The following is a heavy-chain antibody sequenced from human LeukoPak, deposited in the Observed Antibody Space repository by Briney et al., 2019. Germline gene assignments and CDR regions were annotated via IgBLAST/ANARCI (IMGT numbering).Heavy chain of an antibody. CDR2: MNPNSGNT. J-gene: IGHJ4*02. CDR3: ARGVGIVSTISKKHFDD. CDR1: GYTFTGYY. Sequence: ASVKVSCKASGYTFTGYYMHWVRQATGQGLEWMGWMNPNSGNTGYAQKFQGRVTMTRNTSVNTAYMELSSLRSEDTAIYYCARGVGIVSTISKKHFDDWGQGTLVTVSS. D-gene: IGHD5/OR15-5a*01. V-gene: IGHV1-8*02.